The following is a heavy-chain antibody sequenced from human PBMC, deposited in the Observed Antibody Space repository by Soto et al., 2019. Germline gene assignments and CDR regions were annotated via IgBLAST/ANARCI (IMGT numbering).Heavy chain of an antibody. V-gene: IGHV4-59*01. CDR2: IFSTGST. CDR3: ARDRGFKSYDSSGYYYYYFDY. CDR1: GGSISSYY. D-gene: IGHD3-22*01. J-gene: IGHJ4*02. Sequence: SETLSLTCTVSGGSISSYYWSWIRQPPGKGMEWIGYIFSTGSTNYNPSLKSRVTISLDTSKNHFSLRLKSVTAADTAVYYCARDRGFKSYDSSGYYYYYFDYWGQGTLVTVSS.